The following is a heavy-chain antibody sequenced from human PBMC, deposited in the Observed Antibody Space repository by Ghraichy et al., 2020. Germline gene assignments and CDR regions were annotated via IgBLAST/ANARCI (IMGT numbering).Heavy chain of an antibody. D-gene: IGHD4-23*01. CDR2: ITISGRTI. CDR1: GFTFSSYS. CDR3: ARGSKVVRFYYYDGMDV. Sequence: GGSLRLSCVGSGFTFSSYSMNWVRQSPGKGLAWVSYITISGRTIFYADSVRGRFTISRDNAQNSLYLQMNSLRDEDTAVYYCARGSKVVRFYYYDGMDVCGLGTMVTV. V-gene: IGHV3-48*02. J-gene: IGHJ6*02.